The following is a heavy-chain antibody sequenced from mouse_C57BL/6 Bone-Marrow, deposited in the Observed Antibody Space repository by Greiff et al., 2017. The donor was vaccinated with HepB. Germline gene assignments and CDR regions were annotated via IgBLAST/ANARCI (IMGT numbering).Heavy chain of an antibody. CDR1: GFTFSSYA. CDR2: ISSGGDYI. CDR3: TLDSSGYEGLY. J-gene: IGHJ3*01. V-gene: IGHV5-9-1*02. Sequence: EVHLVESGEGLVKPGGSLKLSCAASGFTFSSYAMSWVRQTPEKRLEWVAYISSGGDYIYYADTVKGRFTISRDNARNTLYLQMSSLKSEDTAMYYCTLDSSGYEGLYWGQGTLVTVSA. D-gene: IGHD3-2*02.